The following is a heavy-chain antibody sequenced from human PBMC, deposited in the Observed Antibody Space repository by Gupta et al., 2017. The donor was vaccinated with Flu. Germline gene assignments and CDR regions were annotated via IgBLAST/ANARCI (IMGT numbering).Heavy chain of an antibody. CDR2: IIPLFGTT. CDR1: GGTFTTFS. Sequence: QLLQSGAVVKKPVSSVKDSRKGFGGTFTTFSITWVRQAPGQGLEWVGGIIPLFGTTNFAQKFQGRVTITADKSTTTAYMEINSLRSEDTAVYYCARLPGDFSNWFQTWGQGTLVTVSS. J-gene: IGHJ5*02. V-gene: IGHV1-69*06. CDR3: ARLPGDFSNWFQT. D-gene: IGHD4-17*01.